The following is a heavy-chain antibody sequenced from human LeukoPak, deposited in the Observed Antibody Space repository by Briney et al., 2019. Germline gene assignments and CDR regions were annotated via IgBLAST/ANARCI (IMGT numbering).Heavy chain of an antibody. CDR3: TRIGTSGYTADY. CDR1: GFDFSNYS. Sequence: GGSLRLSCAATGFDFSNYSINWVRQAPGKGLEWISYISSTSRNIYFADSVKGRFTISRDNAQNSVSLQMNSLRAEDTAVYFCTRIGTSGYTADYWGPGTRVTVSS. CDR2: ISSTSRNI. J-gene: IGHJ4*02. V-gene: IGHV3-48*04. D-gene: IGHD3-22*01.